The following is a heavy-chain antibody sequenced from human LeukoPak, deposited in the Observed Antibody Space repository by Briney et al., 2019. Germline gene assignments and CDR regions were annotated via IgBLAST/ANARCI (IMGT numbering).Heavy chain of an antibody. CDR2: IYNSGST. J-gene: IGHJ4*02. D-gene: IGHD6-19*01. Sequence: SETLSLTCTVSGGSISSGGYYWSWIRQHPGKGLEWIGYIYNSGSTYYNPSLKSRVTISVDTSKNQFSLKLSSVTAADTAVYYCARVPIAVAGFDYWGQGTLVTVSS. V-gene: IGHV4-31*03. CDR1: GGSISSGGYY. CDR3: ARVPIAVAGFDY.